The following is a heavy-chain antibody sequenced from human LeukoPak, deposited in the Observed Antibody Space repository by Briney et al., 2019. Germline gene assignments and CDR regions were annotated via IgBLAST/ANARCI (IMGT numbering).Heavy chain of an antibody. CDR3: AKDLFPSLLWSYNWFAP. Sequence: GRSLRLSCAASGFTFDDYAMHWVRQAPGKGLEWVSGISWNSGSIGYADSVKGRFTISRDNAKNSLYLQMNSLRAEDTALYYCAKDLFPSLLWSYNWFAPWGQGTLVTVSS. CDR1: GFTFDDYA. J-gene: IGHJ5*02. CDR2: ISWNSGSI. D-gene: IGHD3-10*01. V-gene: IGHV3-9*01.